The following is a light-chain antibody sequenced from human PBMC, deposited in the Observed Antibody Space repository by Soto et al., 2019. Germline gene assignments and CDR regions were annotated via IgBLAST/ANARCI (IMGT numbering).Light chain of an antibody. CDR2: DAS. Sequence: EIVLTQSPATLSLSPGERATLSCRASQSVSSYLAWYQQKHGQAPRLLIYDASNRATGIPARFSGSGSGTDFTLTISSLEPEDFAVYYCQHRSNWPPITFGQGTRLEIK. CDR3: QHRSNWPPIT. V-gene: IGKV3-11*01. CDR1: QSVSSY. J-gene: IGKJ5*01.